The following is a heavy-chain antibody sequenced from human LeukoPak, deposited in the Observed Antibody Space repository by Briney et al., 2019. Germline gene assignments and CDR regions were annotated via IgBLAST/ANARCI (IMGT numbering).Heavy chain of an antibody. CDR3: AREGGGRYYGSGSYYTDY. Sequence: PGGSLRLSCAASGFTFSSYWMHWVRQDPGKGLVWVSRINSDGSSTTYADSVEGRSTISRDNAKNTLYLQMNSLRAEDTAVYYCAREGGGRYYGSGSYYTDYWGQGTLVTVSS. CDR2: INSDGSST. V-gene: IGHV3-74*01. J-gene: IGHJ4*02. CDR1: GFTFSSYW. D-gene: IGHD3-10*01.